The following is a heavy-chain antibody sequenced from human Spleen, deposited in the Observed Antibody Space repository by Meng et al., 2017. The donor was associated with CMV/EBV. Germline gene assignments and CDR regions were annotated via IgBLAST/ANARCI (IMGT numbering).Heavy chain of an antibody. D-gene: IGHD2-2*01. Sequence: GSLRLSCAVYDGSLSNYYWSWIRQPPGKGLQWIGDINHRGSTNYHPSLKSRVTMSVDTSNNQLSLKLSSVTAADTAAYYCARTLIVVVPTTVMWFDPWGQGTLVTVSS. J-gene: IGHJ5*02. CDR3: ARTLIVVVPTTVMWFDP. CDR2: INHRGST. V-gene: IGHV4-34*01. CDR1: DGSLSNYY.